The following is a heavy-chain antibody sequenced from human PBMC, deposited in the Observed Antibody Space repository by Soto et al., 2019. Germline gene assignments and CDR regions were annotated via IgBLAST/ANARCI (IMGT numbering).Heavy chain of an antibody. D-gene: IGHD3-22*01. CDR2: IYYSGST. CDR1: GGSLSGYF. CDR3: AREMYSSACSPFDH. J-gene: IGHJ4*02. V-gene: IGHV4-59*01. Sequence: ETLSLTCTVSGGSLSGYFWSWIRQPPGKGLEWIGYIYYSGSTNYTPSLKSRVTMSVDTSKNQISLKLRSVTAADTAVYYCAREMYSSACSPFDHWGQGTVVTVS.